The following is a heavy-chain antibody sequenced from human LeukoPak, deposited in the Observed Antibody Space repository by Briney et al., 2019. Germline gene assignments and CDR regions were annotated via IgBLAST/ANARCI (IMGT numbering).Heavy chain of an antibody. Sequence: ASVKVSCKASGFTFTSSAMQWVRQARGQRLEWIGWIVVGSGNTNYAQKLQDRVTMTTDTSTTTAYMELRSLRSDDTAVYYCARAGAVVDNWFDPWGQGTLVTVSS. J-gene: IGHJ5*02. CDR2: IVVGSGNT. CDR3: ARAGAVVDNWFDP. V-gene: IGHV1-58*02. CDR1: GFTFTSSA. D-gene: IGHD2-15*01.